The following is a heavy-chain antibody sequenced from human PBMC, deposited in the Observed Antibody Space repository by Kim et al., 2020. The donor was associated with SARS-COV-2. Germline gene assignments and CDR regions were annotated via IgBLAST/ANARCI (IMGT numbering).Heavy chain of an antibody. CDR3: ARGPLAAAGTLLYYYYGMDV. D-gene: IGHD6-13*01. J-gene: IGHJ6*02. Sequence: ASVKVSCKASGYTFTGYYMHWVRQAPGQGLEWMGWINPNSGGTNYAQKFQGRVTMTRDTSISTAYMELSRLRSDDTAVYYCARGPLAAAGTLLYYYYGMDVWGQGTTVTVSS. V-gene: IGHV1-2*02. CDR1: GYTFTGYY. CDR2: INPNSGGT.